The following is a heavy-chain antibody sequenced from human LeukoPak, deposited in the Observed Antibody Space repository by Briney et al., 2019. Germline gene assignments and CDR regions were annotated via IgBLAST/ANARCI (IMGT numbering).Heavy chain of an antibody. CDR3: ARLPTFVNWFDP. D-gene: IGHD3-10*02. CDR1: GGSISSSSYY. Sequence: TLSLTCTVSGGSISSSSYYWGWIRQPPGKGLEWIGSIYYSGSTYYNPSLKSRVTISVDTSKNQFSLKLSSVTAADTAVYYCARLPTFVNWFDPWGQGTLVTASS. CDR2: IYYSGST. J-gene: IGHJ5*02. V-gene: IGHV4-39*01.